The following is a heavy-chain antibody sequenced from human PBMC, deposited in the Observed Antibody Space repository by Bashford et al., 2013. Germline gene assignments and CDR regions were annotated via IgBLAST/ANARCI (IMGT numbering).Heavy chain of an antibody. CDR2: LSHDGGDE. CDR3: ARRTSSTSGLRRYYYRYGMDV. Sequence: GSLRLSCVASGFTFSDFAMHWVRQAPGKGLEWVAVLSHDGGDEYSADSVKGRLSISRDNSKNTLYLQMNSLRPEDTAVYFCARRTSSTSGLRRYYYRYGMDVWGPGTTVTVSS. J-gene: IGHJ6*02. D-gene: IGHD3-22*01. V-gene: IGHV3-30*04. CDR1: GFTFSDFA.